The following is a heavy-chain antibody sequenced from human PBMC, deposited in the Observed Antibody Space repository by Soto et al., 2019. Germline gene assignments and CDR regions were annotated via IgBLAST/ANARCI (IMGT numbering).Heavy chain of an antibody. D-gene: IGHD6-6*01. CDR3: AKDIGAARPYFDY. J-gene: IGHJ4*02. CDR1: GFTFDDYA. Sequence: GGSLRLSCAASGFTFDDYAMHWVRQAPGKGLEWVSGISWNSGSIGYADSVKGRFTISRDNAKNSLYLQMNSLRAEDTALYYCAKDIGAARPYFDYWGQGTLVTVSS. CDR2: ISWNSGSI. V-gene: IGHV3-9*01.